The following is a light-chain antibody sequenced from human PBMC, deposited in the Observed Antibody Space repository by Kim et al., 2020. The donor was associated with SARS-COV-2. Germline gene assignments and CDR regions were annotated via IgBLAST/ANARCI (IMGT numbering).Light chain of an antibody. V-gene: IGKV1D-12*01. J-gene: IGKJ2*01. Sequence: DIQMTQSPSFLSASVGDRVTITCRASQDINSWLAWYQQRPGKAPKFLIYAASSLQSGVPSRFSGSGSGTDFILTISSLQPEDFATYQCQPENTFQYTFGRGTKVE. CDR3: QPENTFQYT. CDR1: QDINSW. CDR2: AAS.